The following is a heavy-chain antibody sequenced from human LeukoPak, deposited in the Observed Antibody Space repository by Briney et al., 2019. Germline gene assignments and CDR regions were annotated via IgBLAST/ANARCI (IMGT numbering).Heavy chain of an antibody. CDR2: IQPADSQT. J-gene: IGHJ3*02. Sequence: GDSLKISCMGSGYRFTTYWIDWVGQVPGKGLEWMGLIQPADSQTRYNPSFQGQVTLSDDKSMNTAYLQWSSLRPSDTAIYYCARRLRTGGFDIWGQGTEVTASA. D-gene: IGHD1-1*01. V-gene: IGHV5-51*01. CDR3: ARRLRTGGFDI. CDR1: GYRFTTYW.